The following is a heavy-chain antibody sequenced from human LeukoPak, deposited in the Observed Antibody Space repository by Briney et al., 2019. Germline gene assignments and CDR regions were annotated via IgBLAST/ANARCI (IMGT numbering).Heavy chain of an antibody. V-gene: IGHV3-30*04. CDR1: GFTFSSYA. D-gene: IGHD3-10*01. CDR2: ISYDGSNK. CDR3: AKDGQWFGELLGY. Sequence: GGSLRLSCAASGFTFSSYAMHWVRQAPGKGLEWVAVISYDGSNKYYADSVKGRFTISRDNSKNTLYLQMNSLRAEDTAVYYCAKDGQWFGELLGYWGQGTLVTVSS. J-gene: IGHJ4*02.